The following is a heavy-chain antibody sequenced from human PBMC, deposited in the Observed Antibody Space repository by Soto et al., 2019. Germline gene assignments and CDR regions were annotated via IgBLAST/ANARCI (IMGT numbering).Heavy chain of an antibody. J-gene: IGHJ4*02. CDR3: TTDLYFWSGYRFDY. V-gene: IGHV3-15*01. CDR2: IKSKTDGGTT. D-gene: IGHD3-3*01. CDR1: GFTFSNAW. Sequence: EVQLVESGGGLVKPGGSLRLSCAASGFTFSNAWMSWVRQAPGKGLEWVGRIKSKTDGGTTDYAAPVKGRFTISRDDSKNTLYLQMNSLKTEDTAVYYCTTDLYFWSGYRFDYWGQGTLVTVSS.